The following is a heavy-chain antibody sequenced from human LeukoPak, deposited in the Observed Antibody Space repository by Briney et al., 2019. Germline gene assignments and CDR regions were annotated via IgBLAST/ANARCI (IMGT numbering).Heavy chain of an antibody. CDR2: IKQDGSEK. D-gene: IGHD3-3*01. CDR1: GFTFSSYW. J-gene: IGHJ4*02. CDR3: AREAGYYDPRYDH. V-gene: IGHV3-7*01. Sequence: AGGSLRLSCAASGFTFSSYWMSWVRQAPGKGLEWVANIKQDGSEKYYVDSVKGRFTLSRDNAKNSLYLQMNSLRAEDTAVYYCAREAGYYDPRYDHWGQGTLVTVSS.